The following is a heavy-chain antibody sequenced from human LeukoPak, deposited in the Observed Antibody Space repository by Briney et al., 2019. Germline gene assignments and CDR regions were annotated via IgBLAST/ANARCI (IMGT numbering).Heavy chain of an antibody. V-gene: IGHV5-51*01. D-gene: IGHD2-2*01. J-gene: IGHJ5*02. CDR2: IYPGDSDT. CDR3: ARTGVADIVVVPAASWFDP. Sequence: GESLKISCKGSGYSFTSYWIGWVRQMPGKGLEWMGIIYPGDSDTRYSPSFQGQVTISADKSISTAYLQWSSLKASDTAMYYCARTGVADIVVVPAASWFDPWGQGTLVTVS. CDR1: GYSFTSYW.